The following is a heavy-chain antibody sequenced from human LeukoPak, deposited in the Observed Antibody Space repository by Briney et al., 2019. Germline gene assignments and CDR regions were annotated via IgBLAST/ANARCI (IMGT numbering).Heavy chain of an antibody. J-gene: IGHJ4*02. CDR2: ISSSGSNT. D-gene: IGHD2-15*01. Sequence: PGGSLRLSCAASEFTYGMNWVRQAPGKGLECVSAISSSGSNTYYADSVKGRFTISRDNSKNTLYLQMNSLRAEDTAVYYCAKFTTGSCLHPQPDYWGQGTLVTVPS. CDR1: EFTYG. CDR3: AKFTTGSCLHPQPDY. V-gene: IGHV3-23*01.